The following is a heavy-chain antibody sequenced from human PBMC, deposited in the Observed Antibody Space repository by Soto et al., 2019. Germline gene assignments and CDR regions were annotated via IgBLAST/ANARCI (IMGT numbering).Heavy chain of an antibody. CDR3: ARGGSLWFGELSAYYYGMDV. V-gene: IGHV1-2*04. CDR2: INPNSGGT. J-gene: IGHJ6*02. CDR1: GYTFTGDN. D-gene: IGHD3-10*01. Sequence: ASGKGSCKASGYTFTGDNMLWVRQAPGQGLEWMGWINPNSGGTNYAQKFQGWVTMTRDTSISTAYMELSRLRSDDTAVYYCARGGSLWFGELSAYYYGMDVWGQGTTVTVSS.